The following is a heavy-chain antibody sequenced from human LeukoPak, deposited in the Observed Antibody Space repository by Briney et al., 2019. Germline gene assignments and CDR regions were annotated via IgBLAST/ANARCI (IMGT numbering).Heavy chain of an antibody. D-gene: IGHD3-10*01. CDR3: APSKIHLWAFDY. V-gene: IGHV4-39*01. CDR2: IDYSGST. CDR1: GVSISSSRYC. Sequence: SETLSLSCAVSGVSISSSRYCWGWIRQPPGMGLEGIGRIDYSGSTYYNPSLRSRVTISVKTPKNQYLLMLRTVHAEDTAVYYCAPSKIHLWAFDYWGQGTLVTVSS. J-gene: IGHJ4*02.